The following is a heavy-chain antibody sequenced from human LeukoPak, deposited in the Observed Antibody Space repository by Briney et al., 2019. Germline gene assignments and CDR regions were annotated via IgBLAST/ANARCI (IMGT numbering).Heavy chain of an antibody. V-gene: IGHV3-7*01. CDR1: GFTFTSYW. D-gene: IGHD1-26*01. CDR2: VNPDESEK. CDR3: ARGSGNYYRVMDY. Sequence: PGGSLRLSCAASGFTFTSYWMNWVRQAPGKGLEWVANVNPDESEKYCVDSVKGRFTISRDNAKKSLYLQMNSLRAEDTAVYYCARGSGNYYRVMDYWGQGALVTVSA. J-gene: IGHJ4*02.